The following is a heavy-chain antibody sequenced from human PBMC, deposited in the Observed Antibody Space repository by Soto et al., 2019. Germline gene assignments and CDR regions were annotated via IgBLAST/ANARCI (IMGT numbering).Heavy chain of an antibody. CDR3: ARDIVAAHHHDAFDI. Sequence: GASVKVSCKASGGTFSSYAISWVRQAPGQGLEWMGGIIPIFGTANYAQKFQGRVTITADESTSTAYMELSSLRSEDTAVYYCARDIVAAHHHDAFDIWGQGTMVTVSS. V-gene: IGHV1-69*13. CDR1: GGTFSSYA. D-gene: IGHD6-13*01. J-gene: IGHJ3*02. CDR2: IIPIFGTA.